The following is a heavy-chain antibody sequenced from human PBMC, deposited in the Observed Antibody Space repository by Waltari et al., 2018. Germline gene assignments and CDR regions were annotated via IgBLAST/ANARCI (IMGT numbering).Heavy chain of an antibody. V-gene: IGHV1-2*06. D-gene: IGHD3-10*01. CDR3: ARAGSERAFAY. CDR2: INPKSGGT. J-gene: IGHJ4*02. CDR1: GSTSTDYY. Sequence: QVQLVQSGAEVKKPGASVKVSCTASGSTSTDYYVHWVRQAPGQGLEWVGRINPKSGGTYYTQKYQGRVTMTRDTSVNTAYMELSSLTSDDTAVFYCARAGSERAFAYWGQGTLVTVSS.